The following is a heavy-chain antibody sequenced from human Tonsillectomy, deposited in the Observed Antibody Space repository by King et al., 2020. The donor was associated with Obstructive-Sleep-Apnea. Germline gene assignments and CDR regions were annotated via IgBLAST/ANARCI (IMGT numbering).Heavy chain of an antibody. CDR2: ISTTTYT. D-gene: IGHD5-12*01. J-gene: IGHJ4*02. CDR1: GFTFSDYY. CDR3: ARIKSGYDGGADY. V-gene: IGHV3-11*06. Sequence: VQLVESGGGVVKPGGSLRLSCAASGFTFSDYYMIWIRQAPGKGLEWVSYISTTTYTKYADSVKGRFSISRDNAKNSLYLQMNSLRAEDTAVYYCARIKSGYDGGADYWGQGTLVTVSS.